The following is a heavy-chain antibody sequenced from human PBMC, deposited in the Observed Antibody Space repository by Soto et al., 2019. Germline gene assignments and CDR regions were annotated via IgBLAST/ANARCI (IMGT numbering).Heavy chain of an antibody. J-gene: IGHJ6*02. CDR3: XXXIPGVRYYGMDV. CDR2: IGESGTPT. CDR1: GFTFSSYA. Sequence: EVQLLESGGGLVQPGGSLRLSCAASGFTFSSYAMKWVRQAPGKGLEWVSLIGESGTPTYYADSVKGRFTISRDNSGNTLFXEXYXXXAEXXXXXXXXXXIPGVRYYGMDVWGQGTTVTVSS. V-gene: IGHV3-23*01. D-gene: IGHD2-2*02.